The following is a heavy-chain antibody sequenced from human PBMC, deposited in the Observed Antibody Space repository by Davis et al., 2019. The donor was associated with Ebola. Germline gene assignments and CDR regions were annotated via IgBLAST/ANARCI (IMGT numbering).Heavy chain of an antibody. CDR2: IKSKTDGGTT. D-gene: IGHD3-3*01. J-gene: IGHJ4*02. Sequence: GESLKISCAASGFTFSNAWMSWVRQAPGKGLEWVGRIKSKTDGGTTDYAAPVKGRFTISRDDSKNTLYLQMNSLRPEDTAVYYCASPGNHDFWSGYRGWGQGTLVTVSS. V-gene: IGHV3-15*01. CDR1: GFTFSNAW. CDR3: ASPGNHDFWSGYRG.